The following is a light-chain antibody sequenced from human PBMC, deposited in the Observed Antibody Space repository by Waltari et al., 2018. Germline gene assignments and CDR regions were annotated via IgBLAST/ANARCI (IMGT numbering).Light chain of an antibody. CDR2: KAS. Sequence: DIQMTQSPSTLSASVGDRVTITCRASQSISNWLAWYQQKPGKAPQLLIYKASNLERGVPSRFSGSGSGTEFTLTISSLQPDDSATYYCQQFDRFSWTFGQGTKVEIK. CDR1: QSISNW. V-gene: IGKV1-5*03. J-gene: IGKJ1*01. CDR3: QQFDRFSWT.